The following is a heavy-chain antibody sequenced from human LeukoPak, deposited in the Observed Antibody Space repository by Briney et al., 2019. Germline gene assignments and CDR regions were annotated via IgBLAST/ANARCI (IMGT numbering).Heavy chain of an antibody. D-gene: IGHD3-16*01. Sequence: AASVKVSCKASEFTYNSPVIQWIRQARGQRLEWIGWIVVGSGYTNYAQKFQERVTFTRDMSTRTVYMELSSLRSEDTAVYYCAVGSNYYYMDVWGKGTTVTISS. CDR1: EFTYNSPV. J-gene: IGHJ6*03. CDR3: AVGSNYYYMDV. CDR2: IVVGSGYT. V-gene: IGHV1-58*02.